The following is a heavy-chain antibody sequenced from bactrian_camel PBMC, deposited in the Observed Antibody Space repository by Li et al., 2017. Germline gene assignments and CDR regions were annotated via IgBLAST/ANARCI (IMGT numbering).Heavy chain of an antibody. CDR2: IYTGHVT. V-gene: IGHV3S55*01. CDR1: GYTYSRDC. D-gene: IGHD1*01. Sequence: HVQLVESGVGSVQAGGSLRLSCTASGYTYSRDCMGWFRQVSGKERELVANIYTGHVTYYTDSVKGRFTISQDNAKNTVYLQMNSLKPEDTAMYYCAADPGRCVHNFYDANRLAYKGQGTQFTVS. J-gene: IGHJ4*01.